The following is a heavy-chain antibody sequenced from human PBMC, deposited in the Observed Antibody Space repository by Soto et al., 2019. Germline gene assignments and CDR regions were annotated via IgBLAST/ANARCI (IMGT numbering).Heavy chain of an antibody. D-gene: IGHD3-10*01. CDR2: ISSTSSYT. Sequence: QVQLVESGGGLVKPGGSLRLSCAASGFTFSDYYMSWIRQAPGKGLEWVSYISSTSSYTNYADSVKGRFTISRDNAKNSLYLQMNSLRAEDTAVYYCARAQYGSGIYQDAFDIWGRGTMVTVSS. J-gene: IGHJ3*02. CDR1: GFTFSDYY. V-gene: IGHV3-11*06. CDR3: ARAQYGSGIYQDAFDI.